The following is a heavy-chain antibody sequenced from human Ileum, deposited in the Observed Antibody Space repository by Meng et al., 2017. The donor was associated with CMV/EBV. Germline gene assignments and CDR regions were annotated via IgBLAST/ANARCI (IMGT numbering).Heavy chain of an antibody. CDR1: GFTLSAYG. CDR2: ISYDGNRK. J-gene: IGHJ4*02. Sequence: GESLKISCAASGFTLSAYGVHWVRQAPGKGLGGVAFISYDGNRKYYADSVEGRFTVSRVNSENTLFLQMNRLRIEDSAVYYYTRGYCTEGVCYLAYWGQGTLVTVSS. D-gene: IGHD2-8*01. V-gene: IGHV3-30-3*01. CDR3: TRGYCTEGVCYLAY.